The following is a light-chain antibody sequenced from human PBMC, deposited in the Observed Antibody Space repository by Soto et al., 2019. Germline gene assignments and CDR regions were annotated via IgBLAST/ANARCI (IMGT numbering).Light chain of an antibody. CDR2: GAS. CDR3: LQYGSSPRT. Sequence: EIVLTQSPGTLSLSPGERATLSCRASQSVSSSYLAWYQQKPGQAPRLLIYGASSRATGIPDRFSGSGSGTDLTLTIIRLETEDFAVYYCLQYGSSPRTFGQGTKVEIK. CDR1: QSVSSSY. J-gene: IGKJ1*01. V-gene: IGKV3-20*01.